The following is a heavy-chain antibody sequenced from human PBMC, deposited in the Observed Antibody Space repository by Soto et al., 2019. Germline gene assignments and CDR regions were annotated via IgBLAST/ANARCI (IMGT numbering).Heavy chain of an antibody. Sequence: PGGSLRLSCAASGFTFSSYSMNWVRQAPGKGLEWVSSISSSSSYIYYADSVKGRFTISRDNAKNSLYLQMNSLRAEDTAVYYCARSPPYSGYRDYYMDVWGKGTTVTVSS. CDR3: ARSPPYSGYRDYYMDV. CDR2: ISSSSSYI. D-gene: IGHD5-12*01. V-gene: IGHV3-21*01. J-gene: IGHJ6*03. CDR1: GFTFSSYS.